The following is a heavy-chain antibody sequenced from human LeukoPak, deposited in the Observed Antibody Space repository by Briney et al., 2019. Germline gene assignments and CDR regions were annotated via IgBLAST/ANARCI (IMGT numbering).Heavy chain of an antibody. CDR2: ISSSSSYI. CDR3: ARDARGYSYGYDY. V-gene: IGHV3-21*04. Sequence: GGSLRLSCAASGFTFSSYSMNWVRQAPGKGLEGVSSISSSSSYIYYADSVKGRFTISRDNAKNSLYLQMNSLRAEDTAVYYCARDARGYSYGYDYWGQGTLVTVSS. D-gene: IGHD5-18*01. CDR1: GFTFSSYS. J-gene: IGHJ4*02.